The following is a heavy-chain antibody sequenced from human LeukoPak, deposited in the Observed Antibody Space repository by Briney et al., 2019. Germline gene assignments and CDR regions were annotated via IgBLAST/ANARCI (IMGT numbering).Heavy chain of an antibody. CDR2: INHSGST. J-gene: IGHJ5*02. Sequence: SETLSLTCAVYGGSFSGYYWSWIRQPPGKGLEWIGEINHSGSTNYNPSLKSRVTISVDTSKNQFSLKLSSVTAADTAVYYCARGRKTGYSDYENWFDPWAREPWSPSPQ. D-gene: IGHD4-11*01. CDR3: ARGRKTGYSDYENWFDP. CDR1: GGSFSGYY. V-gene: IGHV4-34*01.